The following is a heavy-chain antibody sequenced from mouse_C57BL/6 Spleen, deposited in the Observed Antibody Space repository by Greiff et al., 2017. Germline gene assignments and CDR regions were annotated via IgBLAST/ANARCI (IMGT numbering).Heavy chain of an antibody. CDR1: GYAFSSSW. D-gene: IGHD1-1*01. CDR2: IYPGDGDT. V-gene: IGHV1-82*01. CDR3: ARSGGSSYDAMDY. Sequence: VQLQQSGPELVKPGASVKISCKASGYAFSSSWMNWVKQRPGTGLEWIGRIYPGDGDTNYNGKFKGKATLTADKSSSTAYMQLSSLTSEDSAVYFCARSGGSSYDAMDYWGQGTSVTVSS. J-gene: IGHJ4*01.